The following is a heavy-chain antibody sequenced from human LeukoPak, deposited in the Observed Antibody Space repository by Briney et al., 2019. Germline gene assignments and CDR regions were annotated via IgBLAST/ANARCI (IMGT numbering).Heavy chain of an antibody. CDR2: IESSGSS. CDR1: GGSISSYY. D-gene: IGHD4-17*01. Sequence: SETLSLTCTVSGGSISSYYWNWIRQPAGKGLEWIGRIESSGSSNYNPSLTSRVTMSVDTSKNQFSLKLNSVTAAGTAVYYCARDFGDYTVYFDYWGQGTLVTVSS. J-gene: IGHJ4*02. V-gene: IGHV4-4*07. CDR3: ARDFGDYTVYFDY.